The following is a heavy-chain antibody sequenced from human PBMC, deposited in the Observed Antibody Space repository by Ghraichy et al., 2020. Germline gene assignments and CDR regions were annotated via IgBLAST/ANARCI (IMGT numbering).Heavy chain of an antibody. V-gene: IGHV4-4*02. CDR3: VYNGWYSSDY. Sequence: SETLSLTCSVSGGSISNDNWWSWVRQTPGKGREWIGEIDHSGSTNYNPSLKSRVTISVDKSKNQLSLKLSSLTSADTAIYYCVYNGWYSSDYWGQGILVTLSS. CDR1: GGSISNDNW. D-gene: IGHD6-19*01. CDR2: IDHSGST. J-gene: IGHJ4*02.